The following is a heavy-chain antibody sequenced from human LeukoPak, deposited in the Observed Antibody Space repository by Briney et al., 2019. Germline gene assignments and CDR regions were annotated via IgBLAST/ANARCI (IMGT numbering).Heavy chain of an antibody. CDR1: GFIFSTYA. D-gene: IGHD1-1*01. CDR2: VSNSGVST. CDR3: AKDWNPSPNWFGP. J-gene: IGHJ5*02. Sequence: PGGSLRLSCAASGFIFSTYAMNWVGQAPGKGLEWISGVSNSGVSTNYAASVKGRFTISRDNSKNMLYLQMNGLRAEDTAVYYCAKDWNPSPNWFGPWGQGTLVIVSS. V-gene: IGHV3-23*01.